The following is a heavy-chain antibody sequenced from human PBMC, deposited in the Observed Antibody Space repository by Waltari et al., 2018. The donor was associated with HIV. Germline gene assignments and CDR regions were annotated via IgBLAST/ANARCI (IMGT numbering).Heavy chain of an antibody. Sequence: EVQLVQSGGGLVQPGGSLRLSCEASGVTLRSHAMSWVRQDPGKGLEWFSTISGSVSHTYNADSAKGRFTISRDNAENKLFLQMSRLRVEDSALYYCAKDFDTSGLPYVVIDSWGQGTLVTVSS. D-gene: IGHD5-12*01. CDR1: GVTLRSHA. CDR2: ISGSVSHT. J-gene: IGHJ4*02. V-gene: IGHV3-23*04. CDR3: AKDFDTSGLPYVVIDS.